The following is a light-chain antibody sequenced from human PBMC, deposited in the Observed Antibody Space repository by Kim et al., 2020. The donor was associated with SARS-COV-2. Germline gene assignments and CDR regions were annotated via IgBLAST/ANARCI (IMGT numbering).Light chain of an antibody. V-gene: IGKV1-6*01. Sequence: ASVGDRVTITCRASQNIRNDLGWYQHKSGQAPKVLIYGASTLQSGVPSRFSGSGSGTDFTLTISSLQPEDFATYYCLQDYSYPRTFGQGTKVDIK. CDR3: LQDYSYPRT. J-gene: IGKJ1*01. CDR1: QNIRND. CDR2: GAS.